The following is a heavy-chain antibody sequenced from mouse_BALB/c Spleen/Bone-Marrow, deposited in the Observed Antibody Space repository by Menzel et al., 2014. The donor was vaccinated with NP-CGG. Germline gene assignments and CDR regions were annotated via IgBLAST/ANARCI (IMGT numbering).Heavy chain of an antibody. D-gene: IGHD3-3*01. CDR2: IDPYDGGT. CDR3: ARGGRGPDY. V-gene: IGHV1S135*01. J-gene: IGHJ2*01. CDR1: CYALTSST. Sequence: LVQPGASVTESCKSSCYALTSSTMYWVKQSHGKSLEWLGYIDPYDGGTSYKQKFKGKDSLTVDKSSSTAYMHLNSLTSDDSAVYYCARGGRGPDYWGQGTNRTVSS.